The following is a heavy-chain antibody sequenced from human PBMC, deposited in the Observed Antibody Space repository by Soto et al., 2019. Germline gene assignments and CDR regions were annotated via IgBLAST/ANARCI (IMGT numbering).Heavy chain of an antibody. V-gene: IGHV3-23*01. CDR3: AKRLYSSNYYAAFDY. J-gene: IGHJ4*02. CDR1: GFTFSSYA. Sequence: EVQLLESGGGLVQPGESLRLSCSASGFTFSSYAMSWVRQAPGKGLESVSAISGSGGSTYYADSVKGRFTISRDNSDNTLYLQMNSLRAEDTALYSCAKRLYSSNYYAAFDYWGQGTLVTVSS. D-gene: IGHD6-13*01. CDR2: ISGSGGST.